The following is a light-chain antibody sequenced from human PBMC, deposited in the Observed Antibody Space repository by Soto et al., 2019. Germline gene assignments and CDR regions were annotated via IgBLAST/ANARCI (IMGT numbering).Light chain of an antibody. J-gene: IGLJ1*01. Sequence: QSVLTQPPSVSGTPGQRVTISCSGGISNIGNNYVHWFQQLPGTAPKVLSNRNNQRPSGVPDRFSGSKSGISASLAISGLRSEDEAEYYCAAWDDTVRSYVFGTGTKLTVL. CDR2: RNN. V-gene: IGLV1-47*01. CDR1: ISNIGNNY. CDR3: AAWDDTVRSYV.